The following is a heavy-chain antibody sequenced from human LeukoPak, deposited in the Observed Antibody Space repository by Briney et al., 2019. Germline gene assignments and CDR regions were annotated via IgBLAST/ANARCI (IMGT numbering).Heavy chain of an antibody. J-gene: IGHJ6*03. Sequence: GGSLRLSCAASGFTFSSYWMSWVRQAPGKGLEWVSGISWNSGSIGYADSVKGRFTISRDNAKNSLYLQMNSLRAEDTALYYCAKDKGSGYYYYMDVWGKGTTVTISS. D-gene: IGHD3-10*01. CDR2: ISWNSGSI. CDR1: GFTFSSYW. V-gene: IGHV3-9*01. CDR3: AKDKGSGYYYYMDV.